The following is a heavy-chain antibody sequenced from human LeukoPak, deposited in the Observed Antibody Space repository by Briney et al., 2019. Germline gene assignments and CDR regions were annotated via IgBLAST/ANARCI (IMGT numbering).Heavy chain of an antibody. CDR1: GFTFSSYA. J-gene: IGHJ4*02. Sequence: PGGSLRLSCAASGFTFSSYAMSWVRQAPGKGLEWVSYISSSGSTIYYADSVKGRFTISRDNAKNSLYLQMNSLRAEDTAVYYCASYYYDSSGYYFWGQGTLVTVSS. CDR2: ISSSGSTI. V-gene: IGHV3-48*04. D-gene: IGHD3-22*01. CDR3: ASYYYDSSGYYF.